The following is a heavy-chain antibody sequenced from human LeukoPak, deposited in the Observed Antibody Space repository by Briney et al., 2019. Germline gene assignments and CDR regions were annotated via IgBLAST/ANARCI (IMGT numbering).Heavy chain of an antibody. J-gene: IGHJ4*02. CDR3: ARTSFRGVILMFDY. D-gene: IGHD3-16*01. CDR2: IYYSGST. V-gene: IGHV4-59*12. Sequence: SETLSLTCTVSGGSISSYYWSWIRQPPGKGLEWIGYIYYSGSTYYNPSLKSRVTISVDRSKNQFSLKLSSGTAADTAVYYCARTSFRGVILMFDYWGQGTLVTVSS. CDR1: GGSISSYY.